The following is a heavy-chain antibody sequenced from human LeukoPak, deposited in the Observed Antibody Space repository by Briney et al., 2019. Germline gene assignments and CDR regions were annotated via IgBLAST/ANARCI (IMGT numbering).Heavy chain of an antibody. D-gene: IGHD4-23*01. Sequence: GGSLRLSCTASGFTFDDYGMTWVRQPPGKGLEWVSGIIRSGGSTGYADSVNGRFTISRDNAKNSLYLQMNSLRAEDTALYYCVRGHNGGPFDHWGQGIPVTVSS. CDR1: GFTFDDYG. V-gene: IGHV3-20*04. CDR3: VRGHNGGPFDH. CDR2: IIRSGGST. J-gene: IGHJ4*02.